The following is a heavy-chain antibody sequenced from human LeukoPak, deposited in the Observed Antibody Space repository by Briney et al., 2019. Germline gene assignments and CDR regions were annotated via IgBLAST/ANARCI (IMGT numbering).Heavy chain of an antibody. D-gene: IGHD2-2*01. Sequence: SETLSLTCTVSGGSISSSSYYWGWIRQPPGKGLEWIGYIYYSGSTNYNPSLKSRVTISVDTSKNQFSLKLSSVTAADTAVYYCARVNKIDCSSTSCYSYYYYYYMDVWGKGTTVTVSS. CDR3: ARVNKIDCSSTSCYSYYYYYYMDV. CDR1: GGSISSSSYY. CDR2: IYYSGST. J-gene: IGHJ6*03. V-gene: IGHV4-61*05.